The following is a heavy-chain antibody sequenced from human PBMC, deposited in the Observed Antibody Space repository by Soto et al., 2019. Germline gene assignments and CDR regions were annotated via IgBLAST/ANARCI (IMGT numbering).Heavy chain of an antibody. CDR2: MNPNSGNT. V-gene: IGHV1-8*01. CDR1: GYTFTSYD. Sequence: QVQLVQSGAEVKKPGASVKVSCKASGYTFTSYDINWVRQATGQGLEWMGWMNPNSGNTGYAQKFQGRVTMTTNTSISTAYKELSSLSSEHTAVYYCAIGTHSYGQRAFDIWGKGKMVTVSS. CDR3: AIGTHSYGQRAFDI. J-gene: IGHJ3*02. D-gene: IGHD5-18*01.